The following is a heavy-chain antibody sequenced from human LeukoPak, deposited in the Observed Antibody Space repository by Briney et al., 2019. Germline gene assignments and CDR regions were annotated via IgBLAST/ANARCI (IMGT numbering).Heavy chain of an antibody. CDR1: GFSFSSYG. J-gene: IGHJ4*02. CDR3: AKDRLRVLLWFGELFD. D-gene: IGHD3-10*01. V-gene: IGHV3-30*02. CDR2: IRYDGSNK. Sequence: PGGSLRLSCAASGFSFSSYGIHWVRQAPGKGLEWVAFIRYDGSNKYYADSVKGRFTISRDNSKNTLYLQMNSLRAEDTAVYYCAKDRLRVLLWFGELFDWGQGTLVTVSS.